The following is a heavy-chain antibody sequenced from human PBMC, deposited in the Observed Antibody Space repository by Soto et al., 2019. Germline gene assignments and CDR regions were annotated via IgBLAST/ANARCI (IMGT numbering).Heavy chain of an antibody. Sequence: PSETLSLTCAVSNFSLIKEYYWGWVRQPPGKGLEWIGSIHQSGSPYYNPSLKSRLTISIDLSKKQFSLRLSSVTAADTAVYYCARRTVTTIYYYGMDVWGQGTTVTVSS. CDR2: IHQSGSP. V-gene: IGHV4-38-2*01. CDR1: NFSLIKEYY. D-gene: IGHD4-17*01. CDR3: ARRTVTTIYYYGMDV. J-gene: IGHJ6*02.